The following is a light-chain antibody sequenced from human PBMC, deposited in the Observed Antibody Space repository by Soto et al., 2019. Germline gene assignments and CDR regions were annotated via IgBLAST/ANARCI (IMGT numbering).Light chain of an antibody. J-gene: IGKJ1*01. V-gene: IGKV3-15*01. Sequence: DIVMTQFPATLSVSPGETATLSCRASQSVSSNLAWYQQKPGQAPRLLISDASTRAAGLPARFSGSGSGTEFTLTISILQSEDFAVYFCQQSNNWPKTFGQGTKVEMK. CDR3: QQSNNWPKT. CDR1: QSVSSN. CDR2: DAS.